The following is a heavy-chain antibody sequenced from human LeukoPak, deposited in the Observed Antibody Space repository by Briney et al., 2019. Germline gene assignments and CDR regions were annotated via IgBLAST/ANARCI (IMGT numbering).Heavy chain of an antibody. V-gene: IGHV3-66*01. Sequence: GGYLRLSCAASGVTFSSYAMSWVRQAPGKGLEWVSVIYSGGTTYSADSVKGRFTISRDNAKNSLYLQMNSLRAEDTAVYYCARDLAPTPLSGHDYWGQGTLVTVSS. CDR3: ARDLAPTPLSGHDY. CDR1: GVTFSSYA. J-gene: IGHJ4*02. CDR2: IYSGGTT. D-gene: IGHD5-12*01.